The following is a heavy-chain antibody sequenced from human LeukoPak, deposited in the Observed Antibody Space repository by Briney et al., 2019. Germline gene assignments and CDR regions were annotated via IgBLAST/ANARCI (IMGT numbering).Heavy chain of an antibody. CDR2: IIPIFGTA. D-gene: IGHD1-1*01. CDR3: ARGRQRTTNLFDY. J-gene: IGHJ4*02. V-gene: IGHV1-69*13. CDR1: GGTFSSYA. Sequence: GASVKVSCKASGGTFSSYAISWVRQAPGQGLEWMGGIIPIFGTANYAQKFQGRVTITADESTSTAYMELSSLRSEDTAVYYCARGRQRTTNLFDYWGQGTLVTVSS.